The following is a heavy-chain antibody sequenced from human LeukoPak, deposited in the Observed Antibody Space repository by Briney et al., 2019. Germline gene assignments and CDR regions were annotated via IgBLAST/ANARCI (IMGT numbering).Heavy chain of an antibody. Sequence: ASLKVSCKASGYIFTSYGISWVRQAPGQGLEWMGWISAYNGNTNYAQRFQGRVTMTRNTSISTVYMELSSLRSEDTAMYYCARDTTTTGSDSDAFENWGQGTMITVSS. V-gene: IGHV1-18*01. CDR2: ISAYNGNT. CDR1: GYIFTSYG. D-gene: IGHD3-10*01. CDR3: ARDTTTTGSDSDAFEN. J-gene: IGHJ3*02.